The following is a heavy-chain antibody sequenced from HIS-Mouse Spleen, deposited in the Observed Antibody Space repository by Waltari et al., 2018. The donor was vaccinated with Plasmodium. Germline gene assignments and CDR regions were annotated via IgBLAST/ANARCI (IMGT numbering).Heavy chain of an antibody. D-gene: IGHD7-27*01. CDR1: RSTFRSYA. J-gene: IGHJ4*02. Sequence: EVQLLESGGGLVQPGGSLSLYCEASRSTFRSYALSWVRRAPGKGLEWVSASSGSGGSTYYADSVKGRFTISRDNSKNTLYLQMNSLRAEDTAVYYCAKSSKGTGDLWDYWGQGTLVTVSS. V-gene: IGHV3-23*01. CDR2: SSGSGGST. CDR3: AKSSKGTGDLWDY.